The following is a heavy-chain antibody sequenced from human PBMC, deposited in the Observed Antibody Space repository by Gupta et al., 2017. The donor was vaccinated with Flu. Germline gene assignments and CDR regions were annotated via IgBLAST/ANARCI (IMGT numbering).Heavy chain of an antibody. J-gene: IGHJ4*02. V-gene: IGHV3-23*01. Sequence: DMGWARQAAGKGLGWVSEISGSGGRTYKADSGKGRFTISRDNYKNTRYMQMNSLRAEDTAVYYCAKAENDGVVIPRNFDYWGQGTLVTVSS. CDR2: ISGSGGRT. CDR1: D. CDR3: AKAENDGVVIPRNFDY. D-gene: IGHD3-3*01.